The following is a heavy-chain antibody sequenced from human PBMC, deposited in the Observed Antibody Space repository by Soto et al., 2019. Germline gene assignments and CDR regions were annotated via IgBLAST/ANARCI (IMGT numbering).Heavy chain of an antibody. CDR2: IIPILGIA. D-gene: IGHD3-9*01. CDR3: ARVLLVMGTPYFDY. Sequence: SVKVSCKASGGTFSSYTISWVRQAPGQGLEWMGRIIPILGIANYAQKFQGRVTITADKSTSTAYMELSSLRSEDTAVYYCARVLLVMGTPYFDYWGQGTLVTVSS. CDR1: GGTFSSYT. J-gene: IGHJ4*02. V-gene: IGHV1-69*02.